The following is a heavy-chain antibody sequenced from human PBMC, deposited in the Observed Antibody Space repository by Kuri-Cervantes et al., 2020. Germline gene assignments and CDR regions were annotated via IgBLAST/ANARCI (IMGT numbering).Heavy chain of an antibody. CDR3: ARTYCSGGSCYDHFDY. D-gene: IGHD2-15*01. CDR1: GFTFSSYS. J-gene: IGHJ4*02. CDR2: ISSSGSTI. Sequence: GESLKISCAASGFTFSSYSMNWVRQAPGKGLEWVSSISSSGSTIYYADSVKGRFTISRDNAKNSLYLQMNSLRAEDTAVYYCARTYCSGGSCYDHFDYWGQGTLVTVSS. V-gene: IGHV3-21*04.